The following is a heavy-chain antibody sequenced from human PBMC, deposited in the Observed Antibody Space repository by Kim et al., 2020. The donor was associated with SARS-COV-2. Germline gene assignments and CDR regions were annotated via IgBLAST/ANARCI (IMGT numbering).Heavy chain of an antibody. CDR1: GFTFSRYT. J-gene: IGHJ5*02. V-gene: IGHV3-21*01. Sequence: GGSLRLSCAASGFTFSRYTMHWVRQAPGKGLEWVSSVSARGSFIYYGDSLKGRFTLSRDNTKNSLYLQMDCLRVEDTAVYYCARQDSGEYGDGFDAWGQGVLVSVSS. CDR3: ARQDSGEYGDGFDA. CDR2: VSARGSFI. D-gene: IGHD4-17*01.